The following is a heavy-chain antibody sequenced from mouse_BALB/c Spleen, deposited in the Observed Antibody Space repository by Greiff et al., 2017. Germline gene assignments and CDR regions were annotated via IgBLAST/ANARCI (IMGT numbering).Heavy chain of an antibody. V-gene: IGHV3-2*02. CDR2: ISYSGST. D-gene: IGHD3-2*01. CDR1: GYSITSDYA. J-gene: IGHJ3*01. CDR3: ARETARASFAY. Sequence: EVKLMESGPGLVKPSQSLSLTCTVTGYSITSDYAWNWIRQFPGNKLEWMGYISYSGSTSYNPSLKSRISITRDTSKNQFFLQLNSVTTEDTATYYCARETARASFAYWGQGTLVTVSA.